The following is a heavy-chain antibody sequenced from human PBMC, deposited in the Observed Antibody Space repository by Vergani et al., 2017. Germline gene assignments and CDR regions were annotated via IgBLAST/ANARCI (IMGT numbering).Heavy chain of an antibody. D-gene: IGHD3-22*01. Sequence: HLFPSCADVKKPGSSVKVSCKASGGTFSSYAISWVRQAPGQGLEWMGRIIPIFGTANYAQKFQGRVTITADESTSTAYMELSSLRSEDTAVYYCARGTXQGTYYYDSSGYVYWGQGTLVTVSS. J-gene: IGHJ4*02. CDR3: ARGTXQGTYYYDSSGYVY. CDR1: GGTFSSYA. V-gene: IGHV1-69*13. CDR2: IIPIFGTA.